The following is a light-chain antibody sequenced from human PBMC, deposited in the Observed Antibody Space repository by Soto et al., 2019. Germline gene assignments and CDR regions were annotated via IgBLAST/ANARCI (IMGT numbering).Light chain of an antibody. CDR3: KQYGSSPIT. J-gene: IGKJ5*01. Sequence: EIVLTQSPDTVYVSPGERATLSCRASQSVRSNLAWYQHKPGQAPRLLIYGVSTRATGIQARFSGSGSGTDFTLTIRSLEPEDFAVYYCKQYGSSPITFGQGTRLENK. V-gene: IGKV3-20*01. CDR1: QSVRSN. CDR2: GVS.